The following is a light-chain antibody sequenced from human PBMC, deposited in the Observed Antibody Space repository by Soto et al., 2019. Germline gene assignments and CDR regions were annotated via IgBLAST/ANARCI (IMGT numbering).Light chain of an antibody. CDR3: CSYTGSSTPVV. J-gene: IGLJ2*01. CDR2: DVS. Sequence: QSALTQPASVSGSPGQSITISCTGTSSDVGGYNYVSWYQQHPGKAPKLMIYDVSNRPSGVSNRFSGSKSGNTASLTISGLQAEDEAHYYCCSYTGSSTPVVFGGGTKVTVL. V-gene: IGLV2-14*03. CDR1: SSDVGGYNY.